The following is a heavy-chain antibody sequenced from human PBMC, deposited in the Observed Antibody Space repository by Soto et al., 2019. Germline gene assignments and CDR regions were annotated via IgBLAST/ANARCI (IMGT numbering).Heavy chain of an antibody. D-gene: IGHD6-19*01. CDR2: IRSKAYAGTT. Sequence: GGSLRLSCTASGFTFGDYAMSWFRQAPGKGLEWVGFIRSKAYAGTTEYAASVKGRFTISRDDSKSIAYLQMNSLKTEDTAVYYCTRPLGSSGWYLGAFDIWGQGTMVTVSS. CDR1: GFTFGDYA. V-gene: IGHV3-49*03. CDR3: TRPLGSSGWYLGAFDI. J-gene: IGHJ3*02.